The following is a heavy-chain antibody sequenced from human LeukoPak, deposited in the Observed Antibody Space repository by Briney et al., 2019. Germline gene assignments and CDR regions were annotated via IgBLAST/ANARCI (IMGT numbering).Heavy chain of an antibody. CDR3: ARSQGVTSDYYYYGMDV. V-gene: IGHV4-31*11. CDR2: IYYSGST. Sequence: SETLSLTCAVYGGSFSGYYWSWIRQHPGKGLEWIGYIYYSGSTYYNPSLKSRVTISVDTSKNQFSLKLSSVTAADTAVYYCARSQGVTSDYYYYGMDVWGQGTTVTVSS. D-gene: IGHD3-10*01. CDR1: GGSFSGYY. J-gene: IGHJ6*02.